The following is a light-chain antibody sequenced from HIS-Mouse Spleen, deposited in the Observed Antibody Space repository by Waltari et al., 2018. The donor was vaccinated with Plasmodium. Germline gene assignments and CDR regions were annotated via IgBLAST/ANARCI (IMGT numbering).Light chain of an antibody. CDR3: QQYNNWPPWT. J-gene: IGKJ1*01. Sequence: EIAMTQSPATLSVSPGERATLPCRASQSVSSNLAWYQQKPGQAPRHLIYGASTRATGIPARFSGSGSGTEFTLTISSMQSEDFAVYYCQQYNNWPPWTFGQGTKVEIK. CDR1: QSVSSN. CDR2: GAS. V-gene: IGKV3-15*01.